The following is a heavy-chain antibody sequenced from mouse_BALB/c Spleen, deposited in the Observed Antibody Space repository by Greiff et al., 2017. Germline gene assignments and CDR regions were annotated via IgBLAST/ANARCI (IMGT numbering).Heavy chain of an antibody. CDR2: IWWNDDK. J-gene: IGHJ3*01. Sequence: QVTLKVCGPGILQPSQTLSLTCSFSGFSLSTSGMSVGWIRQPSGKGLEWLAHIWWNDDKYYNPALKSRLTISKDTSNNQVFLKIASVVTADTATYYCARIGTGWFAYWGQGTLVTVSA. V-gene: IGHV8-8*01. CDR1: GFSLSTSGMS. CDR3: ARIGTGWFAY. D-gene: IGHD3-3*01.